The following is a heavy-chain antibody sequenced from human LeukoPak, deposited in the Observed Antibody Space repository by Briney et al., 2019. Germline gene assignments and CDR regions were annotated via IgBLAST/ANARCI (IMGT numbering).Heavy chain of an antibody. V-gene: IGHV3-21*01. CDR3: ARDYYYDSSGYLATFDY. Sequence: GGSLRLSCAASGFTFSSYSMNWVRQAPGKGLEWVSSISSSSSYIYYADSVKGRFTISRDNAKNSLYLHMNSLRAEDTAVYYCARDYYYDSSGYLATFDYWGQGTLVTVSS. D-gene: IGHD3-22*01. CDR1: GFTFSSYS. CDR2: ISSSSSYI. J-gene: IGHJ4*02.